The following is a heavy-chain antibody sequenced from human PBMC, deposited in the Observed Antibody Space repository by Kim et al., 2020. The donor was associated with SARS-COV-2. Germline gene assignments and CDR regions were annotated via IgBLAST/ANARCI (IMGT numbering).Heavy chain of an antibody. CDR1: GFTFSSYG. J-gene: IGHJ4*02. CDR2: ISYDGSNK. V-gene: IGHV3-30*18. CDR3: ANDKQWLPIH. D-gene: IGHD6-19*01. Sequence: GGSLRLSCAASGFTFSSYGMHWVRQAPGKGLEWVAVISYDGSNKYYADSVKGRFTISRDNSKNTLYLQVNSLRAEDTAVYYCANDKQWLPIHWGQGTLVTVSS.